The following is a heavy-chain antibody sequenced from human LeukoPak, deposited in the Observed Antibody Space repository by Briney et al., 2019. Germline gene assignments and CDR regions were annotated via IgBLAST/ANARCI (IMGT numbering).Heavy chain of an antibody. Sequence: SKTLSLTCTVSGGSISSSSYYWGWIRQPPGKGLEWIGSIYYSGSTYYNPSLKSRVTISVDTSKNQFSLKLSSVTAADTAVHYCARVGYCSSTSCRYYYYYYMDVWGKGTTVTVSS. CDR1: GGSISSSSYY. V-gene: IGHV4-39*07. D-gene: IGHD2-2*01. CDR3: ARVGYCSSTSCRYYYYYYMDV. J-gene: IGHJ6*03. CDR2: IYYSGST.